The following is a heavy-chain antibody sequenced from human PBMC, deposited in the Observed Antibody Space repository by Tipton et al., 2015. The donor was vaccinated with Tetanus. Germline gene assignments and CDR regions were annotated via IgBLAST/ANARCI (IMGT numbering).Heavy chain of an antibody. CDR1: GGSISSSSYY. J-gene: IGHJ6*02. V-gene: IGHV4-39*01. CDR3: ARAWELPPLGGYYYGMDV. D-gene: IGHD1-26*01. CDR2: IYYSGST. Sequence: LRLSCTVSGGSISSSSYYWGWIRQPPGKGLEWIGSIYYSGSTYYNPSLKSRVTISGDTPKNPFSRKLSSVTAADTAVYYCARAWELPPLGGYYYGMDVWGQGTTVTVSS.